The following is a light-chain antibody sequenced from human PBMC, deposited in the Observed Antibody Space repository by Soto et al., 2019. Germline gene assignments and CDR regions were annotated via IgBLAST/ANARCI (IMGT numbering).Light chain of an antibody. CDR1: QSVRNN. CDR3: EQYNNWPPNT. Sequence: EIMMTQSPATLPVSPGERATLSCRASQSVRNNLAWYQQKPGQAPRLLIYYASTRATGIPARFSGSGSGTEFTLTISSLQSEDFALYYCEQYNNWPPNTFGQGTRLESK. J-gene: IGKJ5*01. CDR2: YAS. V-gene: IGKV3-15*01.